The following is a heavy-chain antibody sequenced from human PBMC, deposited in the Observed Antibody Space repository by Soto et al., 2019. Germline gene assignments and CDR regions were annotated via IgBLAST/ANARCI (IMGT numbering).Heavy chain of an antibody. CDR3: ARGDGYYFDY. D-gene: IGHD3-22*01. CDR1: GGSITGGTHY. Sequence: QVQLQESGPGLVKPSQTLSLTCSVSGGSITGGTHYWGWLRQHPGKGLEWIGYIYYTGTTYYNPSLKSRVTISAATSKNQFSLRLNSVTAADTAVYYCARGDGYYFDYWGQGTLVTVSS. V-gene: IGHV4-31*03. CDR2: IYYTGTT. J-gene: IGHJ4*02.